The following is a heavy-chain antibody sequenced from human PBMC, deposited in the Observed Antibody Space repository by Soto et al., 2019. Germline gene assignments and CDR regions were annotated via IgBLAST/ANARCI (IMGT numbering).Heavy chain of an antibody. CDR2: IIPIFGTA. CDR1: GGTFSSYA. D-gene: IGHD3-22*01. Sequence: SVKVSCKVSGGTFSSYAISWVRQAPGQGLEWMGGIIPIFGTANYAQKFQGRVTITADESTSTAYMELSSLRSEDTAVYYCAREPLQYYYDSSGSARLDHYYGMDVWGQGTTVTVSS. V-gene: IGHV1-69*13. J-gene: IGHJ6*02. CDR3: AREPLQYYYDSSGSARLDHYYGMDV.